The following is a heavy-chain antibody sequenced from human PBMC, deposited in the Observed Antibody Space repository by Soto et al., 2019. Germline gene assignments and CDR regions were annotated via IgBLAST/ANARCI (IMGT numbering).Heavy chain of an antibody. J-gene: IGHJ5*02. Sequence: QVQLLQSEAEVKKPWSSVKVSCKASGGTFSNYAINWVRQAPGQGLEWMGGSIPMLGTASYAQKFQARVTITADESTSTAYMELSSLRSEDTAVYYCARGRGLGAAYRGFDPWGQGTLVTVSS. CDR3: ARGRGLGAAYRGFDP. CDR2: SIPMLGTA. CDR1: GGTFSNYA. V-gene: IGHV1-69*01. D-gene: IGHD4-4*01.